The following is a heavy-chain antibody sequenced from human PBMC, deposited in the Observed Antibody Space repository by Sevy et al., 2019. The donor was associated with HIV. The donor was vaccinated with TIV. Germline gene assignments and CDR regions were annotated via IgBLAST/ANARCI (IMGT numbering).Heavy chain of an antibody. CDR2: ISYDGNIQ. Sequence: GGSLRLPCAASELTFSTYGMHWVRQAPGKGLEWVAVISYDGNIQYYADSVKGRFTVSRDNSKNTLYLQMNSLRAEDSAVYYCAKDQGGYNYAPGYWGQGTLVTVSS. V-gene: IGHV3-30*18. J-gene: IGHJ4*02. CDR1: ELTFSTYG. D-gene: IGHD5-18*01. CDR3: AKDQGGYNYAPGY.